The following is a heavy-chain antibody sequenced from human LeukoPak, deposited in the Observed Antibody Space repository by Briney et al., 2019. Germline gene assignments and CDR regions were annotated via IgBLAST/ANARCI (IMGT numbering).Heavy chain of an antibody. D-gene: IGHD1-26*01. Sequence: PGGSLRLSCAASGFTFSSYAMHWVRQAPGKGLEWVAVISYDGSNKYCADSVKGRFTISRDNSKNTLYLQMNSLRAEDTAVYYCARDRYSGSYYEGFDYWGQGTLVTVSS. CDR2: ISYDGSNK. CDR1: GFTFSSYA. V-gene: IGHV3-30*04. J-gene: IGHJ4*02. CDR3: ARDRYSGSYYEGFDY.